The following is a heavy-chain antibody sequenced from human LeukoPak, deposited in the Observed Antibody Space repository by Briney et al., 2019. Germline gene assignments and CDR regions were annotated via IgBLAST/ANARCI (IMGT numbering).Heavy chain of an antibody. CDR1: GGSISSSSYY. Sequence: SSETLSLTCTVSGGSISSSSYYWGWIRQPPGKGLEWIGSIYYSGSTYYNPSLKSRVTISVDTSKNQFSLKLSSVTAADTAVYYCARLRSGWDYWGQGTLVTVSS. D-gene: IGHD6-19*01. CDR2: IYYSGST. V-gene: IGHV4-39*01. J-gene: IGHJ4*02. CDR3: ARLRSGWDY.